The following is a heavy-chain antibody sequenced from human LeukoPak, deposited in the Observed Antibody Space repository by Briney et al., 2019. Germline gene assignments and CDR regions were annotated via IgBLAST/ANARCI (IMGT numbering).Heavy chain of an antibody. Sequence: SETLSLTCTVSGGSISSSSYYWGWIRQPPGKGLEWIGSIYYSGSTYYNPSLKSRVTISVDTSKNQFSLKLSSVPAADTAVYYCAGGRGVRGGNFDYWGQGTLVTVSS. V-gene: IGHV4-39*07. CDR2: IYYSGST. CDR3: AGGRGVRGGNFDY. J-gene: IGHJ4*02. CDR1: GGSISSSSYY. D-gene: IGHD3-10*01.